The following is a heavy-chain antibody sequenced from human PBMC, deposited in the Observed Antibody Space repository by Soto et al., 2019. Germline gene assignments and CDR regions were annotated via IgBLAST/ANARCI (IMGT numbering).Heavy chain of an antibody. J-gene: IGHJ4*02. Sequence: RRILQPPGKGLEWIGYIYYSGSTNYNPSLKSRVTISVDTSKNQFSLKLSSVTAADTAVYYCAGSSGYEDYFDYWGQGTLVTVSS. CDR3: AGSSGYEDYFDY. CDR2: IYYSGST. D-gene: IGHD5-12*01. V-gene: IGHV4-59*08.